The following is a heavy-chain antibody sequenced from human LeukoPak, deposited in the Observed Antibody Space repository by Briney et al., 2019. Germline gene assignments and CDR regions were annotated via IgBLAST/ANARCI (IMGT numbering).Heavy chain of an antibody. J-gene: IGHJ3*02. CDR3: VKGLLWFGELDAFDI. Sequence: GGSLRLSCAASEFTFSRHYMSWIRQAPGKGLEWVSYISNSGDYTNYADSVKGRFTTSRDNSKNTLYLQMSSLRAEDTAVYYCVKGLLWFGELDAFDIWGQGTMVTVSS. V-gene: IGHV3-11*06. CDR1: EFTFSRHY. D-gene: IGHD3-10*01. CDR2: ISNSGDYT.